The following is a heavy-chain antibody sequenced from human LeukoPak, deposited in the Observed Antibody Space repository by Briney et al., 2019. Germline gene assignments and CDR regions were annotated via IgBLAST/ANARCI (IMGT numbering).Heavy chain of an antibody. Sequence: SETLSLTCTVSRGSISSSSYYWGWIRQPPGKGLEWIGSIYYSGSTYYNPSLKSRVTISVDTSKNQFSLKLSSVTAADTAVYYCARLSRTLLGRKRGYFDYWGQGTLVTVSS. CDR1: RGSISSSSYY. J-gene: IGHJ4*02. CDR2: IYYSGST. CDR3: ARLSRTLLGRKRGYFDY. D-gene: IGHD1-14*01. V-gene: IGHV4-39*01.